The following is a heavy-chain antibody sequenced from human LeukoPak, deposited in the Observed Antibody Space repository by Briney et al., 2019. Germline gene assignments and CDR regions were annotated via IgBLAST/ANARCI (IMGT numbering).Heavy chain of an antibody. CDR1: GGSISSSSYY. CDR3: ARVSMGPTRAADY. V-gene: IGHV4-39*07. Sequence: PSETLSLTCTVSGGSISSSSYYWGWIRQPPGKGLEWIGSIYYSGSTYYNPSLKSRVTISVDTSKNQFSLKLSSVTAADTAVYYCARVSMGPTRAADYWGQGTLVTVSS. D-gene: IGHD1-26*01. CDR2: IYYSGST. J-gene: IGHJ4*02.